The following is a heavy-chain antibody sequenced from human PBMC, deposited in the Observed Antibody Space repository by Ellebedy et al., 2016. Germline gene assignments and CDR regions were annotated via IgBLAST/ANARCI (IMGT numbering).Heavy chain of an antibody. CDR1: GFTFDDYA. CDR2: ISWNSAAI. V-gene: IGHV3-9*01. Sequence: GGSLRLXCATSGFTFDDYALHWVRQVPGKGLEWVSGISWNSAAIGYGEAEKGRFTISRDSAKNYLYLQMNSLRVEDTALYFCAKGTMDYLHHWGQGTLVTVSS. CDR3: AKGTMDYLHH. J-gene: IGHJ4*02. D-gene: IGHD3-10*01.